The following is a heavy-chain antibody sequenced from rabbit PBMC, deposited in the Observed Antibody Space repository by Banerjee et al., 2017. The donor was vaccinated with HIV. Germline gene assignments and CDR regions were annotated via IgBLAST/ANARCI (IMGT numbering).Heavy chain of an antibody. D-gene: IGHD4-2*01. J-gene: IGHJ4*01. Sequence: EESGGDLVKPEGSLTLTCTASGFSFSSSYWICWVRQAPGKGLEWIACIYTAGSGSTYYASWAKGRFTISKTSSTTVTLQMTSLTAADTATYFCARDLLIGSKGLWGPGTLVTVS. V-gene: IGHV1S45*01. CDR1: GFSFSSSYW. CDR2: IYTAGSGST. CDR3: ARDLLIGSKGL.